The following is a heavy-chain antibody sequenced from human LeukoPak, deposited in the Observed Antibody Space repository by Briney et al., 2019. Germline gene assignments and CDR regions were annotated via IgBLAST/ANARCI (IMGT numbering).Heavy chain of an antibody. CDR3: ARVTLYYGSGSYLFDY. CDR2: ISAYNGNT. D-gene: IGHD3-10*01. Sequence: GASVKVSCKASGYTFTSYGISWVRQAPGQGLEWMGWISAYNGNTNYAQKLQGRVTMTTDTSTSTAYMELRSLRSDDTAVYYCARVTLYYGSGSYLFDYWGQGTLVTVSS. CDR1: GYTFTSYG. V-gene: IGHV1-18*01. J-gene: IGHJ4*02.